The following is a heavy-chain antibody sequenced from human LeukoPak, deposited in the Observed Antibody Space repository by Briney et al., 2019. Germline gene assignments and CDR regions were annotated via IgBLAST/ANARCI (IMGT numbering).Heavy chain of an antibody. CDR2: ISGSGGGT. J-gene: IGHJ4*02. Sequence: GGSLRLSCTVSVFTLSKYALGCVPQAPGKGLEWVSLISGSGGGTYFADPVKGRFTISRDNTKNTLYLQMDGLRAEDTAIYYCAPDLRGSAWSLDDWGQGTLVTVSS. CDR3: APDLRGSAWSLDD. D-gene: IGHD6-13*01. V-gene: IGHV3-23*01. CDR1: VFTLSKYA.